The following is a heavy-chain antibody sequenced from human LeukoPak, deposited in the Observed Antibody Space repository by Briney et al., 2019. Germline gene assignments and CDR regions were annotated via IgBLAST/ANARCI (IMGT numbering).Heavy chain of an antibody. CDR1: GITFSTIG. Sequence: PGGSLRLSCAVSGITFSTIGVSWVRLAPGKGLEWVSIISKSGGSTLYADSVKGRFTISRDNSKDTLYLQMNSLRAEDTAVYYCANVVGGYWGQGTLVTVSS. V-gene: IGHV3-23*01. J-gene: IGHJ4*02. CDR2: ISKSGGST. CDR3: ANVVGGY. D-gene: IGHD2-21*01.